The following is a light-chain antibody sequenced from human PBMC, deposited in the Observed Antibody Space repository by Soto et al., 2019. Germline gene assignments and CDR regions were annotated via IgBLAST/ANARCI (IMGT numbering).Light chain of an antibody. Sequence: EIVLTQSPVTLSLSPGQRATLTCWASESIGSYLAWFQQKPGQAPRLLIYDASNRSTGIPGRVIGSGSGTDFALTITNLEPEDFAFYYCQKRRDWPLTFGEGTKLEIK. CDR1: ESIGSY. J-gene: IGKJ4*01. CDR2: DAS. CDR3: QKRRDWPLT. V-gene: IGKV3-11*01.